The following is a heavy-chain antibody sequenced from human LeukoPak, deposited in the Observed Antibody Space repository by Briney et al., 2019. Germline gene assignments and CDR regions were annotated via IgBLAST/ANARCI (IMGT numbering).Heavy chain of an antibody. D-gene: IGHD3-10*01. CDR2: ISGSSNVA. J-gene: IGHJ4*02. CDR1: GFTFSNYG. CDR3: AKDSWFGELSPITY. V-gene: IGHV3-48*01. Sequence: GGSLRLSCAASGFTFSNYGMNWVRQAPGKGLEWVSYISGSSNVADYADSVKGRFTISRDNSKNTLYLQMNSLRAEDTAVYYCAKDSWFGELSPITYWGQGTLVTVSS.